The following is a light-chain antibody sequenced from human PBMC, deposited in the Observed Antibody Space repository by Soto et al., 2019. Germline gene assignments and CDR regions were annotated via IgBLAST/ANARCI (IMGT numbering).Light chain of an antibody. CDR3: QQYYSYPLT. V-gene: IGKV1-8*01. CDR2: AAS. Sequence: AIRMTQSPSSFSASTGDRVTITCRASQGISSYLAWYKQKPGKAPKLLIYAASTLKSGVPSKFSGSGSGTVFTLTISCLHSEDFATYYCQQYYSYPLTFGGGTKVDIK. J-gene: IGKJ4*01. CDR1: QGISSY.